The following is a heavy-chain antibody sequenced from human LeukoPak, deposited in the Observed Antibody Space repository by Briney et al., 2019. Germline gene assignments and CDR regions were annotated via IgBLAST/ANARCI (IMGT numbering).Heavy chain of an antibody. V-gene: IGHV4-34*01. J-gene: IGHJ4*02. CDR3: ARDRASYYYDSSGYFDY. CDR1: GGSLSGYY. Sequence: SETLSLTCAVYGGSLSGYYWSWIRQPPGKGLEWIGDISHSGSTNYNPSLKSRATLSVDTSKNQFSLKLSSVTAADTAVYYCARDRASYYYDSSGYFDYWGQGTLVTVSS. D-gene: IGHD3-22*01. CDR2: ISHSGST.